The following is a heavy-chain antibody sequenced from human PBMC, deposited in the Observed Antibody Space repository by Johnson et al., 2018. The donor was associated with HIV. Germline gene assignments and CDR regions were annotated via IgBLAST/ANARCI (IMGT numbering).Heavy chain of an antibody. CDR3: ARACRDGYTCDAFDI. CDR1: GFTVSSNY. D-gene: IGHD5-24*01. Sequence: EQLVESGGGLVQPGGSLRLSCAASGFTVSSNYMSWVRQAPGKGLEWVSVIFSCGSTYYADSVKGRFTISRDNSKNTLYLQMNSLRAEDTAVYYCARACRDGYTCDAFDILGQGTMVTVSS. CDR2: IFSCGST. J-gene: IGHJ3*02. V-gene: IGHV3-66*01.